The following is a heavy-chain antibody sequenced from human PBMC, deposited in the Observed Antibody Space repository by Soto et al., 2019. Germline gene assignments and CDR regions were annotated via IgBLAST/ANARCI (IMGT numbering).Heavy chain of an antibody. CDR2: IWYDGSNK. J-gene: IGHJ4*02. CDR3: AREWRSGSYYFYYFDY. CDR1: VFTFSSYG. D-gene: IGHD1-26*01. V-gene: IGHV3-33*01. Sequence: QVQLVESGGGVVQPGRSLRLSCAASVFTFSSYGMHWVRQAPGKGLEWVAVIWYDGSNKYYADSVKGRFTISRDNSKNTLYLQMNSLRAEDTAVYYCAREWRSGSYYFYYFDYWGQGTLVTVSS.